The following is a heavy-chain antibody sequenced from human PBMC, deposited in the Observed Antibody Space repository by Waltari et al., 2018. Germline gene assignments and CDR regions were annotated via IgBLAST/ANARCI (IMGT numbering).Heavy chain of an antibody. J-gene: IGHJ3*01. CDR2: ISYNGAT. CDR1: GGSITTNSHY. V-gene: IGHV4-39*01. D-gene: IGHD5-12*01. CDR3: ATYIGASVGTAAFDV. Sequence: QLQPQESGPGLVKPSETLALTCSVSGGSITTNSHYWGWIRQPPGQGLEWIGTISYNGATYSSPSLRGRLTLSRDTTMNQLSLKLGSVTAADTAVYYCATYIGASVGTAAFDVWGQGTMVTVSS.